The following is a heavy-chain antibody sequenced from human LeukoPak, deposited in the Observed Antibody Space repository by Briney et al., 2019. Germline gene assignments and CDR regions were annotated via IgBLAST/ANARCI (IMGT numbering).Heavy chain of an antibody. CDR1: GGSISIGSYY. J-gene: IGHJ4*02. CDR3: AREFRVGGESGIFDY. V-gene: IGHV4-61*02. Sequence: SETLSLTCTVSGGSISIGSYYWSWIRQPAGKGLEWMGRIYAGGNTNYNPSHYSPSLKSRVIISIDTSKSQFSLNLTSVTAADTAVYYCAREFRVGGESGIFDYWGQGTLVTVSS. CDR2: IYAGGNT. D-gene: IGHD2-21*01.